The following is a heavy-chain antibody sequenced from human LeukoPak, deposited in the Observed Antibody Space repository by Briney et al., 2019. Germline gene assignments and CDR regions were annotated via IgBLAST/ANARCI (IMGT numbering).Heavy chain of an antibody. V-gene: IGHV3-15*01. D-gene: IGHD4-17*01. J-gene: IGHJ2*01. CDR3: AGDYDHFDL. CDR2: IKTKPDGGTT. CDR1: GFTFSVAA. Sequence: GGSLRLSCAASGFTFSVAATTWVRQAPGKGLEWVGRIKTKPDGGTTDYTTPVKGRFTISRDDSKNTLYLQVNSLKTEDTAVYYCAGDYDHFDLWGRGTLVTVSS.